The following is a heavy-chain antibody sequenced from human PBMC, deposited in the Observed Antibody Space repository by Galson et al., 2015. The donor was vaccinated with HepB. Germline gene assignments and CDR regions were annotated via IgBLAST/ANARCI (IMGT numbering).Heavy chain of an antibody. Sequence: SLRLSCAASGFTFNRYAMHWVRQAPGKGLEWVAVLSRDGSNNYYADSVRGRVTISRDNSKNTLYLQMNSLKTEDTAVYYCARDLDYYDSSDHYNDASDIWGQGIMVTVSS. V-gene: IGHV3-30-3*01. CDR3: ARDLDYYDSSDHYNDASDI. CDR1: GFTFNRYA. J-gene: IGHJ3*02. CDR2: LSRDGSNN. D-gene: IGHD3-22*01.